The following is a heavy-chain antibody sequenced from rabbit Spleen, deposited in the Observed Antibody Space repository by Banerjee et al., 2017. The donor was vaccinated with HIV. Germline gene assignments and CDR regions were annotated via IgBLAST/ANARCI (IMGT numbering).Heavy chain of an antibody. V-gene: IGHV1S45*01. J-gene: IGHJ4*01. CDR3: ARDAGRGDYIDGVFNL. Sequence: QERLVESGGGLVKPEGSLTLTCTASGFSFSNKVVMCWVRQAPGKGLEWIACIYTGDGNPYYASWAKGRFTISKTSSTTVTLQMTSLTVADTATYFCARDAGRGDYIDGVFNLWGPGTLVTVS. CDR2: IYTGDGNP. D-gene: IGHD8-1*01. CDR1: GFSFSNKVV.